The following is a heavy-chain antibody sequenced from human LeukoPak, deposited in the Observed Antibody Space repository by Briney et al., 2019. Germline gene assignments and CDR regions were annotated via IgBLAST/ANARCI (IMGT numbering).Heavy chain of an antibody. CDR2: ISYTGST. J-gene: IGHJ2*01. CDR3: ARGYSYGYRFDL. CDR1: GASISSHY. D-gene: IGHD5-18*01. Sequence: SQTLSLTCTVSGASISSHYWSWLRHPPGKGLECIGYISYTGSTNYNSSLRSRVTISVDTSKNQFSLRLSSVTAADRAVYYCARGYSYGYRFDLWGRGTLVTVSS. V-gene: IGHV4-59*11.